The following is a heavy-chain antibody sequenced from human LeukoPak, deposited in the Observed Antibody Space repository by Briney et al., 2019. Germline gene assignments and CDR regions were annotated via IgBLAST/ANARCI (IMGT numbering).Heavy chain of an antibody. Sequence: GGSLRLSCAASGFTFSSYWMSWVRQAPGKGLEWVANIKQDGSEKYYVDSVKGRFTISRDNAKNSLYLQMNSLRAEDTAVYYCARDREVGYCSSTSCYTYYYYGMDVWGQGTTVTVSS. CDR3: ARDREVGYCSSTSCYTYYYYGMDV. CDR2: IKQDGSEK. D-gene: IGHD2-2*02. CDR1: GFTFSSYW. V-gene: IGHV3-7*01. J-gene: IGHJ6*02.